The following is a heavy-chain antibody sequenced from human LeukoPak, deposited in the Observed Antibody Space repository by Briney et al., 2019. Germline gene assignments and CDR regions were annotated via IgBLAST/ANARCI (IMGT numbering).Heavy chain of an antibody. Sequence: SETLSLTCTVSGGSISGSYWNWVRQPAEKGLEWIGRIYTSGSTNYNPSLKSRVTMSVDTSKNQFSLKLSSVTAADTAVYYCARDHGVPPGDSLPGGAFDIWGQGTMVTVSS. CDR1: GGSISGSY. CDR3: ARDHGVPPGDSLPGGAFDI. J-gene: IGHJ3*02. CDR2: IYTSGST. V-gene: IGHV4-4*07. D-gene: IGHD2-15*01.